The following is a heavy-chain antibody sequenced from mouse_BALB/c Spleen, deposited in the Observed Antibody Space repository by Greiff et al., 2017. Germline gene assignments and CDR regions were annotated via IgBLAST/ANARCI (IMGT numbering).Heavy chain of an antibody. CDR3: ARHDGGIGAFEV. J-gene: IGHJ1*01. CDR1: GFTFSSYG. D-gene: IGHD2-3*01. Sequence: EVQLVESGGDLVKPGGSLKLSCAASGFTFSSYGMSWVRQTPDKRLEWVATISSGGSYTYYPDSVKGRFTISRDNAKNTLYLQMSSLKSEDTAMYYCARHDGGIGAFEVWGAEGTGTVSS. V-gene: IGHV5-6*01. CDR2: ISSGGSYT.